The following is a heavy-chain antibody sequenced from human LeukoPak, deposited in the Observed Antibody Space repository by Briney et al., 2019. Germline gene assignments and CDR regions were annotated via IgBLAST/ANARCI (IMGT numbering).Heavy chain of an antibody. CDR1: GFTFSSYA. CDR3: AKDLDIVATITGN. CDR2: VSGSGGST. J-gene: IGHJ4*02. Sequence: GGSLRLSCAASGFTFSSYAMSWVRQAPGRGLEWASGVSGSGGSTYYADSVKGRFTISRDNSKNTLYLQMNSLRAEDTAVYYCAKDLDIVATITGNWGQGTLVTVSS. D-gene: IGHD5-12*01. V-gene: IGHV3-23*01.